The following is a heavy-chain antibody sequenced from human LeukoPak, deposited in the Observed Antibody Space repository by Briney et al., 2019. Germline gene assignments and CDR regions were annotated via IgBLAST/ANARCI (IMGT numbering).Heavy chain of an antibody. D-gene: IGHD3-22*01. CDR2: ISYDGSDK. V-gene: IGHV3-30*04. CDR3: VRLRRNSDTSGFYYYYDF. J-gene: IGHJ4*02. Sequence: PGRSLRLSCAASGFTFSTYRIHWVRQVPGKGLEWVAVISYDGSDKYYADSVKGRFRISRDDARDSLYLQMNSLRAEDTAVYYCVRLRRNSDTSGFYYYYDFWGQGTLVTVSS. CDR1: GFTFSTYR.